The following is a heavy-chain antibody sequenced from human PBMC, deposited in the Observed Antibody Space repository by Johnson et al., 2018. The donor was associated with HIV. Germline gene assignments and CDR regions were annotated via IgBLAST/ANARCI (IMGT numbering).Heavy chain of an antibody. J-gene: IGHJ3*02. CDR2: ISWNSGSI. CDR1: RFTFDDYA. CDR3: ARDVAATMIVVGGAFDI. D-gene: IGHD3-22*01. Sequence: EVQLVESGGAVVQPGGSLRLSCATSRFTFDDYAMHWVRQAPGKGLEWVSGISWNSGSIGYADSVKGRFTISRDNAKNTLYLQMHSLIAEDTAVYYCARDVAATMIVVGGAFDIWGQGTMVTVSS. V-gene: IGHV3-9*01.